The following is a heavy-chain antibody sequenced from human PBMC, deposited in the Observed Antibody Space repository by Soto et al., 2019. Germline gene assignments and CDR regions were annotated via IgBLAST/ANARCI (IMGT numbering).Heavy chain of an antibody. V-gene: IGHV6-1*01. D-gene: IGHD6-13*01. CDR1: GDSVSSNSAA. J-gene: IGHJ3*02. Sequence: SQTLSLTCAISGDSVSSNSAAWNWIRQSPSRDLEWLGRTYYRSKWYNDYAVSVKSRITINPDTSKSQFSLQLNSVTPEDTAVYYFARGFVTAAGTRCAFDIWGQGTMVTVSS. CDR2: TYYRSKWYN. CDR3: ARGFVTAAGTRCAFDI.